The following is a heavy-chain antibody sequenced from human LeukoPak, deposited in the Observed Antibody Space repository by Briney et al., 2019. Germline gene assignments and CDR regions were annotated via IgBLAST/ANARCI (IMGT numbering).Heavy chain of an antibody. CDR1: GYTLTELS. J-gene: IGHJ4*02. D-gene: IGHD1-26*01. V-gene: IGHV1-24*01. CDR3: ATKARYSGSFYEPFFDY. Sequence: GASVKVSCKVSGYTLTELSMHWVRQAPGKGLEWMGGFDPEDGETIYAQKFQGRVTMPEDTSTDTAYMELSSLRSEDTAVYYCATKARYSGSFYEPFFDYWGQGTLVTVSS. CDR2: FDPEDGET.